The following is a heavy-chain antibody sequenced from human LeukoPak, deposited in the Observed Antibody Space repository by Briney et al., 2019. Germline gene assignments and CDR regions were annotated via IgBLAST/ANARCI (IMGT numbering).Heavy chain of an antibody. J-gene: IGHJ4*02. Sequence: PSETLSLTCAVYGGSFSGYYWSWIRQPPGKGLEWIGEINHSGSTNYNPSLKSRVNISVDTSKNQFSLKLSSVTAADTAVYYCARNPPRYYDRSGPSRNWGQGTLVTVSS. CDR3: ARNPPRYYDRSGPSRN. V-gene: IGHV4-34*01. CDR1: GGSFSGYY. D-gene: IGHD3-22*01. CDR2: INHSGST.